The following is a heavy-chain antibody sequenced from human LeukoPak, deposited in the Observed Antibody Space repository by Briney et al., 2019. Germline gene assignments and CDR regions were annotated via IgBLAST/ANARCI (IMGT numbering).Heavy chain of an antibody. V-gene: IGHV3-23*01. D-gene: IGHD1-26*01. Sequence: GGSLRLSCAASGFTFGSYAMSWVRQAPGKGLEWVSGISGSGDNTYYADSVKGRFTISRDNARNSVFLQMSGLRVEDTAVYYCARDPVEWELLLDYWGQGTLVTVSS. J-gene: IGHJ4*02. CDR2: ISGSGDNT. CDR1: GFTFGSYA. CDR3: ARDPVEWELLLDY.